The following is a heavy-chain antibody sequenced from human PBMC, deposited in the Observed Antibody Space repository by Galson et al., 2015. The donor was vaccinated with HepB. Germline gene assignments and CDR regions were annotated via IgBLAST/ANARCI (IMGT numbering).Heavy chain of an antibody. Sequence: SLRLSCAASGFTFSDYYMSWIRQAPGKGLEWVSYISSSGSTIYYADSVKGRFTISRDNAKNSLYLQMNSLRAEDTAVYYCASWGFRALTTLIWGQGTLVTVPS. V-gene: IGHV3-11*01. J-gene: IGHJ4*02. CDR1: GFTFSDYY. D-gene: IGHD3-16*01. CDR2: ISSSGSTI. CDR3: ASWGFRALTTLI.